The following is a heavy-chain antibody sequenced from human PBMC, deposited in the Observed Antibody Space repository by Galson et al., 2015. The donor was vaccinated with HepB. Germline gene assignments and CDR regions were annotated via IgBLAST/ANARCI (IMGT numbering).Heavy chain of an antibody. V-gene: IGHV1-46*01. D-gene: IGHD3-10*01. CDR3: ARDLGLWFGERLDYYYYYGMHV. J-gene: IGHJ6*02. Sequence: SVKVSCKASGYTFTSYYMHWVRQAPGQGLEWMGIINPSGGSTSYAQKFQGRVTMTRDTSTSTVYMELSSLRSEDTAVYYCARDLGLWFGERLDYYYYYGMHVWGHGTTVTVS. CDR2: INPSGGST. CDR1: GYTFTSYY.